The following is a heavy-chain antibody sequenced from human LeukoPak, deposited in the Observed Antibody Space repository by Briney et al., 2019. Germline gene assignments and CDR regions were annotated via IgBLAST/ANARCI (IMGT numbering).Heavy chain of an antibody. Sequence: PGGSLRLSCAASGFTFSSYAMSWVRQAPGKGLEWVLGISASGGSSYYADSVKGRFTISRDNSKNTLYLQMDSLRAEDTAVYYCAKGRITGTPYYFDYWGQGTLVTVSS. CDR2: ISASGGSS. V-gene: IGHV3-23*01. CDR1: GFTFSSYA. D-gene: IGHD1-20*01. CDR3: AKGRITGTPYYFDY. J-gene: IGHJ4*02.